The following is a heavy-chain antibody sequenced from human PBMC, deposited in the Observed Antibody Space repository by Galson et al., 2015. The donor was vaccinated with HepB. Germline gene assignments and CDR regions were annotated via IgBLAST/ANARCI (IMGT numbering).Heavy chain of an antibody. D-gene: IGHD5-12*01. CDR1: GFTFDDYA. CDR3: AKDRDSGYDQPIDY. CDR2: ISWNSGSI. J-gene: IGHJ4*02. Sequence: SLRLSCAASGFTFDDYAMHWVRQAPGKGLEWVSGISWNSGSIGYADSVKGRFTISRDNAKNSLYLQMNSLRAEDTALYYCAKDRDSGYDQPIDYWGQGTLVTVSS. V-gene: IGHV3-9*01.